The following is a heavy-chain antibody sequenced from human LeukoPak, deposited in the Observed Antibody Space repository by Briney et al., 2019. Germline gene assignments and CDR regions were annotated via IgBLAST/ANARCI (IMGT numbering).Heavy chain of an antibody. J-gene: IGHJ5*02. CDR2: ISPSGDTI. Sequence: GGSLRLSCTTSGFTFSNNEMNWVRQAPGKGLEWISYISPSGDTIYTDSVKGRFTISRDNAKNSLYLQMNSLRAEDTAVYYCARDQGITMVRGVGFDPWGQGTLVTVSS. V-gene: IGHV3-48*03. CDR3: ARDQGITMVRGVGFDP. CDR1: GFTFSNNE. D-gene: IGHD3-10*01.